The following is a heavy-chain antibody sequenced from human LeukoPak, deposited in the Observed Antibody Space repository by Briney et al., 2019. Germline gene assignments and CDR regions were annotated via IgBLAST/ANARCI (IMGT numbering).Heavy chain of an antibody. D-gene: IGHD3-3*01. CDR3: ARDASLRFLEWLLSF. V-gene: IGHV3-23*01. CDR2: IRGSGDST. Sequence: GGSLRLSCAVSGFTFSSYVMSWIRQAPGKGLEWVSAIRGSGDSTYYADSVKGRFTISRDNSKNTLYLQMNSLRAEDTAVYYCARDASLRFLEWLLSFWGQGTLVTVSS. CDR1: GFTFSSYV. J-gene: IGHJ4*02.